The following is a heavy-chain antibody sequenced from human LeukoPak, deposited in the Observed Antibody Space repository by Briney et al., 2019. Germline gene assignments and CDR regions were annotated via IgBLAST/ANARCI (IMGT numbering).Heavy chain of an antibody. D-gene: IGHD3-22*01. CDR1: GGSISRYY. Sequence: SETLPLTCTVSGGSISRYYWSWIRQSPGKGLEWIGFISYTGSTEYYPSLKSRVTISVDTSKNQFSLNLSSVTAADTAVYYCARDYYDSSGYYGGDWFDPWGQGTLVTVSS. CDR3: ARDYYDSSGYYGGDWFDP. V-gene: IGHV4-59*01. J-gene: IGHJ5*02. CDR2: ISYTGST.